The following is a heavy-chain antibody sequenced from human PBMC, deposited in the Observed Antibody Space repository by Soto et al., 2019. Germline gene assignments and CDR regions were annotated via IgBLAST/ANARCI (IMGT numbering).Heavy chain of an antibody. CDR1: GGTFSSYA. D-gene: IGHD6-19*01. Sequence: ASVKVSCKASGGTFSSYAISWVRQAPGQGLEWMGGIIPIFGTANYAQKFQGRVTITADESTSTAYMELSSLRAEDTAVYYCAKKDLTGPLVAGAEYFQHWGQGTLVTVSS. V-gene: IGHV1-69*13. CDR3: AKKDLTGPLVAGAEYFQH. J-gene: IGHJ1*01. CDR2: IIPIFGTA.